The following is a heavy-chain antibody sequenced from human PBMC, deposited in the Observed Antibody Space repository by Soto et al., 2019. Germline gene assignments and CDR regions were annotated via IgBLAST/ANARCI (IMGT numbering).Heavy chain of an antibody. Sequence: EVQLLESGGGLVQPGGSLRLSCAASGFTFSSYAMSWVRQAPGKGLEWVSAISGSGGSTYYADSVKGRFTISRDNSKNTLYLQMNSLRAEDTAVYYCAKDREYYDSSGYYYFDYWGQGTLVTVSS. CDR2: ISGSGGST. J-gene: IGHJ4*02. D-gene: IGHD3-22*01. V-gene: IGHV3-23*01. CDR1: GFTFSSYA. CDR3: AKDREYYDSSGYYYFDY.